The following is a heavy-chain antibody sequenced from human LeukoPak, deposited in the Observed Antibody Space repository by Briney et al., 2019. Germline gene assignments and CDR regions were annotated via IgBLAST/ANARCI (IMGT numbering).Heavy chain of an antibody. J-gene: IGHJ6*03. CDR2: ISNDGSDK. D-gene: IGHD3-3*01. CDR3: AKDKIFGVTSDYYYYMDV. CDR1: GFTFSRYG. Sequence: PGGSLRLSCAASGFTFSRYGMHWVRQAPGKGLEWMAVISNDGSDKYYADSVKGRFTISRDNTKNTLYLQMNSLRGEDTAIYYCAKDKIFGVTSDYYYYMDVWGKGTTVTVSS. V-gene: IGHV3-30*18.